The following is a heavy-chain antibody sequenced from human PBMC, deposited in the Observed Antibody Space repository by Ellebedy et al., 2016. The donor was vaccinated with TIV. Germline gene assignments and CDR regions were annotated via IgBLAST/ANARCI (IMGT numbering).Heavy chain of an antibody. D-gene: IGHD3-3*01. V-gene: IGHV4-59*08. CDR2: IYYNGNT. CDR3: ATQSYYGFWSGYYRGDNDAFDI. J-gene: IGHJ3*02. Sequence: MPSETLSLTCTVSACSINSYYWSWIRQPPGKGMEWIGTIYYNGNTNYNPSLKSRVTISVDTSKNQFSLKLSSVTAADTAVYYCATQSYYGFWSGYYRGDNDAFDIWGQGTMVTVSS. CDR1: ACSINSYY.